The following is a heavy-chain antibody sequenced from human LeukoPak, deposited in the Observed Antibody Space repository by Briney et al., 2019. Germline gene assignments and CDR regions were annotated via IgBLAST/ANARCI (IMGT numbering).Heavy chain of an antibody. CDR2: IRQDGSEK. D-gene: IGHD2-2*01. CDR3: ARDMRGDGFDI. J-gene: IGHJ3*02. Sequence: PGGSLILSCAASGFTFSSFWMTWVRQAPGKGLEWVANIRQDGSEKYYVDSVEGRFTISRDNAKKSLFLQMNSLRVEGTAVYYCARDMRGDGFDIWGQGTMVTVSS. CDR1: GFTFSSFW. V-gene: IGHV3-7*04.